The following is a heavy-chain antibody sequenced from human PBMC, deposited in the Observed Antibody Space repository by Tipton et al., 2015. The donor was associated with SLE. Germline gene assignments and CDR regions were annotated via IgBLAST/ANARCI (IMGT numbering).Heavy chain of an antibody. D-gene: IGHD1-26*01. CDR1: GYTFTDYY. V-gene: IGHV1-2*06. CDR2: INPNSGGT. Sequence: QLVQSGAEVKKPGASVKVSCKASGYTFTDYYMYWVRQAPGQGLEWMGRINPNSGGTNYAQKFQGRVTMTRDTSISTAYMELSRLRSDDTAVYYCARLYSGSYYYYYYGMDVWGQGTTVTVSS. J-gene: IGHJ6*02. CDR3: ARLYSGSYYYYYYGMDV.